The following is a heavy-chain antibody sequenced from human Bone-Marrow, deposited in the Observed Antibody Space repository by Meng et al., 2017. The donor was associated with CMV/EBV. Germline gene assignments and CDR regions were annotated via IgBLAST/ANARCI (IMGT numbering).Heavy chain of an antibody. V-gene: IGHV1-69*05. CDR2: IIPIFGTA. CDR1: GGTFSSYA. D-gene: IGHD6-13*01. J-gene: IGHJ4*02. Sequence: SCKASGGTFSSYAISGVRQAPGQGLEWMGGIIPIFGTANYAQKFQGRVTITTDESTSTAYMELSSLRSEDTAVYYCARRTAQLGGFDYWGQGTLVTVSS. CDR3: ARRTAQLGGFDY.